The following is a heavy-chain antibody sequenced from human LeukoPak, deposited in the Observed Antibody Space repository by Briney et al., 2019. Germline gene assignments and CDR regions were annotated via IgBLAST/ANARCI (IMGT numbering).Heavy chain of an antibody. J-gene: IGHJ4*02. Sequence: PGGSLRLSCAASGFTFSSYSMNWVRQAPGKGLEWVSSISSSSSYIYYADSVKGRFTISRDNAKNSLYLQMNSLGAEDTAVYYCARAYSSSTSCSCFDYWGQGTLVTVSS. D-gene: IGHD2-2*01. CDR2: ISSSSSYI. CDR3: ARAYSSSTSCSCFDY. CDR1: GFTFSSYS. V-gene: IGHV3-21*01.